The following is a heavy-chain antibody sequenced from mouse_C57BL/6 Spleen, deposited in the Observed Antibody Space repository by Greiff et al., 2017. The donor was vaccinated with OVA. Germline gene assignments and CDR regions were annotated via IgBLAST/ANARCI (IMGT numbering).Heavy chain of an antibody. CDR3: ASYYYGSSYCDY. J-gene: IGHJ2*01. CDR2: IYPGDGDT. V-gene: IGHV1-82*01. CDR1: GYAFSSSW. D-gene: IGHD1-1*01. Sequence: QVTLKVSGPELVKPGASVKISCKASGYAFSSSWMNWVKQRPGKGLEWIGRIYPGDGDTNYNGKFKGKATLTADKSSSTAYMQLSSLTSEDSAVYFCASYYYGSSYCDYWGQGTTLTVSS.